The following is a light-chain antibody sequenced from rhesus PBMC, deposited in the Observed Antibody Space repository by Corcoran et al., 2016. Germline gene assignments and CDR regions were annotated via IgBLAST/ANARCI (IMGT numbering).Light chain of an antibody. CDR3: VQAIAFPFT. J-gene: IGKJ3*01. CDR2: GGS. V-gene: IGKV2-72*01. CDR1: QSLLYSNGKTY. Sequence: DIVMTQTPLSLPITPGEPASISCRSSQSLLYSNGKTYLHWYLQKPGQSPQLLIYGGSNRASGVPDRFSGSGSGTDFTLKITKVEAEDVGDYYCVQAIAFPFTFGPGTKLDIK.